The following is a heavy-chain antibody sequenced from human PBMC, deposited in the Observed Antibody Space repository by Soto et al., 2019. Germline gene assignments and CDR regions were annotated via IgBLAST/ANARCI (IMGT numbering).Heavy chain of an antibody. V-gene: IGHV3-30-3*01. J-gene: IGHJ6*02. CDR1: GFTFSSYA. D-gene: IGHD3-3*01. CDR3: ASGGITIFGVVIILDYYYGMDV. CDR2: ISYDGSNK. Sequence: HPGGSLRLSCAASGFTFSSYAVHWVRQAPGKGLEWVAVISYDGSNKYYADSVKGRFTISRDNSKNTLYLQMNSLRAEDTAVYYCASGGITIFGVVIILDYYYGMDVWGQGTTVTVSS.